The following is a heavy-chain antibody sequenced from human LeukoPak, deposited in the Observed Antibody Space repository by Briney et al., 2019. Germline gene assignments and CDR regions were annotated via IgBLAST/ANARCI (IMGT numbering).Heavy chain of an antibody. CDR2: MNPNSGNT. J-gene: IGHJ4*02. Sequence: GASVKVSCKSSGYTFIYFDINWLRQATGQGLEWMGWMNPNSGNTGYGQSFQGRITMTRDISIGTAYMELSNLTSEDTAIYSCTRESSGRCDNWGQGTLVTVSA. V-gene: IGHV1-8*01. D-gene: IGHD6-19*01. CDR1: GYTFIYFD. CDR3: TRESSGRCDN.